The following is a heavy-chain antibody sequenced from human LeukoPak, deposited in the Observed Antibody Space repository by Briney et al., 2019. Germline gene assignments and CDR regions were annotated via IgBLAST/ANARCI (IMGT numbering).Heavy chain of an antibody. CDR1: GFTFSSYG. J-gene: IGHJ4*02. CDR3: AKDPNQYYYDSSSIDY. V-gene: IGHV3-30*02. D-gene: IGHD3-22*01. Sequence: AGGSLRLSCAASGFTFSSYGMHWVRQAPGKGLEWVTFIRYDGSNIYYTDSVKGRFTISRDNFKKTLYLQMNSLRAEDTAVYYCAKDPNQYYYDSSSIDYWGQGTLVTGSS. CDR2: IRYDGSNI.